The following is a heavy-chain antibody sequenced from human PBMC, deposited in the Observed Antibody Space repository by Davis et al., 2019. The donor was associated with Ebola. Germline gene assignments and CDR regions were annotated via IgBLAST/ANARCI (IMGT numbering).Heavy chain of an antibody. CDR3: AKDTSNIWFDI. CDR1: GFIFSTYV. J-gene: IGHJ3*02. Sequence: PGGSLRLSCSASGFIFSTYVMSCVRQAPGKGLEWVSTYGTSADTYYADSVKGRFTISRDNSKNTLYLQMNGLRVEDTAIYYCAKDTSNIWFDIWGQGTNVTVSS. CDR2: GTSADT. V-gene: IGHV3-23*01. D-gene: IGHD1-26*01.